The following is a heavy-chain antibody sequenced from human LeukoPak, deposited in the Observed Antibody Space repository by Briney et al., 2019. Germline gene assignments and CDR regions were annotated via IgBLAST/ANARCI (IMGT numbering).Heavy chain of an antibody. Sequence: GASVRVSCKASGYTFTDYYVHWVRQAPGQGLEWMGWINASNGDTNYAQKFQGRVTMTRDTSISTAYMDLTRLRSDDTAVYYCTRVSPIYQLFFWLDPWGQGTLVTVSS. CDR2: INASNGDT. CDR3: TRVSPIYQLFFWLDP. D-gene: IGHD2-2*01. V-gene: IGHV1-2*02. J-gene: IGHJ5*02. CDR1: GYTFTDYY.